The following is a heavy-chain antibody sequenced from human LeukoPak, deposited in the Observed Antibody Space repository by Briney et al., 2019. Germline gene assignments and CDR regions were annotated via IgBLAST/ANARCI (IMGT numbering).Heavy chain of an antibody. CDR1: GFTFSSSW. D-gene: IGHD3-3*01. CDR2: IKQDGSEK. Sequence: GGSLRLSCAASGFTFSSSWMSWVRQAPGKGLEWVANIKQDGSEKYYVDSVKGRFTISRDNAKNSLYLQMNSLRAEDTAVYYCAREVGFGVVMVEDDAFDIWGQGTMVTVSS. CDR3: AREVGFGVVMVEDDAFDI. J-gene: IGHJ3*02. V-gene: IGHV3-7*01.